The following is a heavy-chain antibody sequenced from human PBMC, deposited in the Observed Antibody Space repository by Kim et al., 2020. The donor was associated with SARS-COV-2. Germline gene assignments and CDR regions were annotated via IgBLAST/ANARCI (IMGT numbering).Heavy chain of an antibody. Sequence: ADSVKGRFTISRDNSKNTLYLQMNSLRAEDTAAYYCATEGYSYGYRLDYWGQGTLVTVSS. V-gene: IGHV3-33*01. D-gene: IGHD5-18*01. J-gene: IGHJ4*02. CDR3: ATEGYSYGYRLDY.